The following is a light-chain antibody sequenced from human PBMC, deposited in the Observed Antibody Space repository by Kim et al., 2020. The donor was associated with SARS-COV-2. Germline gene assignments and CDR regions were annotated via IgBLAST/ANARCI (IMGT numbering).Light chain of an antibody. CDR3: QQSYDTPYT. CDR2: AAS. Sequence: SASVGDRVTITCRASQSISNYLNWYQHKPGKAPSLLIYAASSLQTGVPSRFSGSASGTDFTLTISSLQPEDIATYYCQQSYDTPYTFGQGTKLEI. J-gene: IGKJ2*01. CDR1: QSISNY. V-gene: IGKV1-39*01.